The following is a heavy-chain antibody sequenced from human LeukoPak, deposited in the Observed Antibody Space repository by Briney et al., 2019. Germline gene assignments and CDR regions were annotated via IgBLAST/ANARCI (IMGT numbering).Heavy chain of an antibody. J-gene: IGHJ4*02. CDR2: IYRGGKT. V-gene: IGHV3-66*01. CDR1: GFTVTINS. Sequence: GGSLRLSCAASGFTVTINSMSWVRQAPGKGLEWVSVIYRGGKTYYANSVKDRFTISRDNSKNTLYLQMNALRAEDTAVYYCARAKYDYYDSSGPTALDYWGQGTLVTVSS. D-gene: IGHD3-22*01. CDR3: ARAKYDYYDSSGPTALDY.